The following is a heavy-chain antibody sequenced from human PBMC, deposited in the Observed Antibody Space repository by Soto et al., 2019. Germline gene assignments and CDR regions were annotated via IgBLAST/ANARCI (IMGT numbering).Heavy chain of an antibody. D-gene: IGHD3-22*01. V-gene: IGHV3-13*05. CDR1: GFTFSSYD. CDR2: LGSVGDP. CDR3: SSVITPEYYFDY. J-gene: IGHJ4*02. Sequence: GGSLRLSFAASGFTFSSYDMHWVRQGTGKGLEWVSGLGSVGDPYYPGSVRGRFISREKAKSSLYLQMNSLRAEDTAVYYCSSVITPEYYFDYWGQGTLVTVSS.